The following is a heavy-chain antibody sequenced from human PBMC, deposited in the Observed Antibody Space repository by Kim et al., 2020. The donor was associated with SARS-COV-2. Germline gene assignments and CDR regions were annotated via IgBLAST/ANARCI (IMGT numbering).Heavy chain of an antibody. V-gene: IGHV4-59*13. D-gene: IGHD4-4*01. Sequence: SETLSLTCTVSGGSISSYYWSWIRQPPGKGLEWIGYVYYTGTYSYNPSLKSRLTISMDTSKNQISLKLSYVTAADKALDYCANNRLDDTNYHGGVYVW. CDR1: GGSISSYY. J-gene: IGHJ6*01. CDR3: ANNRLDDTNYHGGVYV. CDR2: VYYTGTY.